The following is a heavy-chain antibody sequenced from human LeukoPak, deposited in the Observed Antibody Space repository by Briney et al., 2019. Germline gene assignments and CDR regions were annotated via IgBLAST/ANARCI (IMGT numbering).Heavy chain of an antibody. D-gene: IGHD4-17*01. V-gene: IGHV3-23*01. J-gene: IGHJ4*02. Sequence: GGSLRLSCAASGFAFNKYAMSWVRQAQGKGLEWDSGISYSGGSTYYADSGKGRLTISRDNSKHTLYLQRDSLRVEDTAIYYCAKNWATVTTRFDYWGQGALVTVSS. CDR2: ISYSGGST. CDR1: GFAFNKYA. CDR3: AKNWATVTTRFDY.